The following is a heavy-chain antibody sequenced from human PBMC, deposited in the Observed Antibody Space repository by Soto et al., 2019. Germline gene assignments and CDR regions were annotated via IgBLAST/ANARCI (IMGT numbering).Heavy chain of an antibody. D-gene: IGHD1-26*01. V-gene: IGHV1-46*01. Sequence: QVQLVQSGAEVTKPGASVKVSCKASGYTFTTYYVHWVRQAPGQGLEWMGIINPSGGSTSYAQKFRGRVSMTRDTSTSTVYMELSSLRSEDTAVYYCARTVVGAGNDYWGRGTLVTVSS. CDR2: INPSGGST. CDR1: GYTFTTYY. CDR3: ARTVVGAGNDY. J-gene: IGHJ4*02.